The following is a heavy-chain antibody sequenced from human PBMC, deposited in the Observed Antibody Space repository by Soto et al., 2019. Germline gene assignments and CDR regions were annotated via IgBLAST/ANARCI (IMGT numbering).Heavy chain of an antibody. CDR2: ISGSGGST. J-gene: IGHJ4*02. Sequence: PGGSLRLSCAASGFTFSSYAMSWVRQAPGKGLEWVSAISGSGGSTYYADSVKGRFTISRDNSKNTLYLQMNSLRAEDTAVYYCAKDEGYPSTYYYDSSGYYHDYWGQGTLVTVSS. CDR3: AKDEGYPSTYYYDSSGYYHDY. V-gene: IGHV3-23*01. CDR1: GFTFSSYA. D-gene: IGHD3-22*01.